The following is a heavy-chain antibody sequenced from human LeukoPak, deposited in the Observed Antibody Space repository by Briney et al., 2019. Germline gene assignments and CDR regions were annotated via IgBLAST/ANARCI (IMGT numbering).Heavy chain of an antibody. V-gene: IGHV3-7*05. J-gene: IGHJ4*02. CDR3: AREGREGYNYPALDF. CDR1: GFSFGSYW. CDR2: MKHDGIEK. D-gene: IGHD5-24*01. Sequence: GGSLRLSCVASGFSFGSYWMAWVRQAPGKGLEWVATMKHDGIEKYHVDSVKGRFTISRDNIKNSLYLHMSSLRVEDTAVYYCAREGREGYNYPALDFWGQGILVTVSS.